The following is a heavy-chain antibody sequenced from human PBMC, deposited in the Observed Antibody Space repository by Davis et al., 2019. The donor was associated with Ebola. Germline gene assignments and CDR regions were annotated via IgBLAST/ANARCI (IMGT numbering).Heavy chain of an antibody. V-gene: IGHV3-23*01. CDR1: GFTFSSHG. CDR2: ISGSGGST. CDR3: AKDLFPHTPLYAFDI. J-gene: IGHJ3*02. Sequence: GESLKISCAAPGFTFSSHGMHWVRQAPGKGLEWVSAISGSGGSTYYADSVKGRFTISRDNSKNTLYLQMNSLRAEDTAVYYCAKDLFPHTPLYAFDIWGQGTMVTVSS.